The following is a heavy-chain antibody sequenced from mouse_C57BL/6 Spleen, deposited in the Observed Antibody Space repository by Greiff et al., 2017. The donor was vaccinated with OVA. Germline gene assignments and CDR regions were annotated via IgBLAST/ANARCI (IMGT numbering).Heavy chain of an antibody. V-gene: IGHV1-52*01. J-gene: IGHJ3*01. CDR3: ARDDYDWFAY. CDR2: IDPSDSET. D-gene: IGHD2-4*01. Sequence: QVQLQQPGAELVRPGSSVKLPCKASGYTFTSYWLHWVKQRPIQGLEWIGNIDPSDSETHYNQKFKDKATLTVDKSSSTAYMQLSSLTSEDSAVYYCARDDYDWFAYWGQGTLVTVSA. CDR1: GYTFTSYW.